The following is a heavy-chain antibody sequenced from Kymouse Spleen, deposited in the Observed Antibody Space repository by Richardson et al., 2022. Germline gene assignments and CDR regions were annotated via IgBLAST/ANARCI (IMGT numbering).Heavy chain of an antibody. Sequence: QVQLVQSGAEVKKPGASVKVSCKASGYTFTSYGISWVRQAPGQGLEWMGWISAYNGNTNYAQKLQGRVTMTTDTSTSTAYMELRSLRSDDTAVYYCARVGDYYGSGSYFSPFDYWGQGTLVTVSS. D-gene: IGHD3-10*01. CDR1: GYTFTSYG. CDR3: ARVGDYYGSGSYFSPFDY. V-gene: IGHV1-18*01. J-gene: IGHJ4*02. CDR2: ISAYNGNT.